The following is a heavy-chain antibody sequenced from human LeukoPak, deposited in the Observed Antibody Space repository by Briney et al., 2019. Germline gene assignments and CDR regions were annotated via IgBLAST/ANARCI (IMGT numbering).Heavy chain of an antibody. V-gene: IGHV4-39*02. CDR2: IHYSGTT. J-gene: IGHJ4*02. CDR1: GGSISSGNYY. D-gene: IGHD2-2*01. Sequence: SETLSLTCTVSGGSISSGNYYWGWIRQPPGKGLDWIASIHYSGTTYYNPSLKSRVTISVDTSKNHFSLKLSSVTAADTAVYYCARGPTYQPIDSWGQGTLVAVSS. CDR3: ARGPTYQPIDS.